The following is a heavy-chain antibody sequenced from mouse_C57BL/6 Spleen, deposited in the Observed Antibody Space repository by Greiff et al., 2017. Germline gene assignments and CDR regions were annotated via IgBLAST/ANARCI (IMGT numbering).Heavy chain of an antibody. CDR3: ASERLLLDY. CDR1: GYSITSGYY. J-gene: IGHJ4*01. D-gene: IGHD2-3*01. V-gene: IGHV3-6*01. Sequence: VQLKESGPGLVKPSQSLSLTCSVTGYSITSGYYWNWIRQFPGNKLEWMGYISYDGSNNYNPSLKNRISITRDTSKNQFFLKLNSVTTEDTATYYCASERLLLDYWGQGTSVTVSS. CDR2: ISYDGSN.